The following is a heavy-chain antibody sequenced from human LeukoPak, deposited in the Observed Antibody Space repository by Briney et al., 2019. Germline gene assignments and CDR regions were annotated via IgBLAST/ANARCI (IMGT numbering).Heavy chain of an antibody. Sequence: SETLSLTCTVSGYSISSGYCWGWIRQPPGKGLEWIGSMYYSGNTYYNPSLKSRVTISVDTSKNQFSLKLRSVTAADTAFYYCARGKSRGSHIDYWGQGTLVTVSS. D-gene: IGHD1-26*01. V-gene: IGHV4-38-2*02. CDR2: MYYSGNT. CDR1: GYSISSGYC. CDR3: ARGKSRGSHIDY. J-gene: IGHJ4*02.